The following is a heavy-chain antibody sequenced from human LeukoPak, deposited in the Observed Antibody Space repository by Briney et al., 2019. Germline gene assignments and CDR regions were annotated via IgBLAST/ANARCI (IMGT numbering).Heavy chain of an antibody. V-gene: IGHV4-59*08. Sequence: SETLSLTCNVSGGSMNNYYWSWIRQPPGRGLEWIGYIYYSGDTNYSPALKSRVTLSVDMSKNQFSLKLGSVTAADTAVYYCARQPHMLGAYYFDYWGQGTPVTVSS. J-gene: IGHJ4*02. CDR3: ARQPHMLGAYYFDY. D-gene: IGHD3-10*02. CDR1: GGSMNNYY. CDR2: IYYSGDT.